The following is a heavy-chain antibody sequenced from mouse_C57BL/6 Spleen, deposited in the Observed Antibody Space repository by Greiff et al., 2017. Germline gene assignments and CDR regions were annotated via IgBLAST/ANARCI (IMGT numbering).Heavy chain of an antibody. CDR3: GGYGSRGFAY. CDR1: GYSFSSSW. CDR2: IYPGDGDT. Sequence: VKLMESGPELVKPGASVKISCKASGYSFSSSWMQWVKQRPGTGLEWIGRIYPGDGDTNYNGKFKGKATLTADKSSSTAYMQLSSLTSEDSAVYLCGGYGSRGFAYWGQGTLVTGSA. J-gene: IGHJ3*01. D-gene: IGHD1-1*01. V-gene: IGHV1-82*01.